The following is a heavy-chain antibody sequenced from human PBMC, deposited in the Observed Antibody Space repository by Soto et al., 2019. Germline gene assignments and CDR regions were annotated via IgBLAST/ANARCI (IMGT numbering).Heavy chain of an antibody. CDR3: ARVRSPHKGFGYGYRFDY. D-gene: IGHD3-10*01. Sequence: SETLSLTCTVSGGSISSYYWSWIRQPPGKGLEWIGYIYYSGSTNYNPSLKSRVTISVDTSKNQFSLKLSSVTAADTAVYYCARVRSPHKGFGYGYRFDYWGQGTLVTVSS. V-gene: IGHV4-59*08. CDR2: IYYSGST. J-gene: IGHJ4*02. CDR1: GGSISSYY.